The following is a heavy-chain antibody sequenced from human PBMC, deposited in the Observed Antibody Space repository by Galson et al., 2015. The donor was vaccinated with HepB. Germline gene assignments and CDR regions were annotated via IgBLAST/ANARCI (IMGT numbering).Heavy chain of an antibody. CDR2: ISSSSSTI. V-gene: IGHV3-48*02. CDR3: ARYYDFWSGYWGFDY. CDR1: GFTFSSYS. Sequence: SLRLSCAASGFTFSSYSMNWVRQAPGKGLEWVSYISSSSSTIYYADPVKGRFTISRDNAKNSLYLQMNSLRDEDTAVYYCARYYDFWSGYWGFDYWGQGTLVTVSS. D-gene: IGHD3-3*01. J-gene: IGHJ4*02.